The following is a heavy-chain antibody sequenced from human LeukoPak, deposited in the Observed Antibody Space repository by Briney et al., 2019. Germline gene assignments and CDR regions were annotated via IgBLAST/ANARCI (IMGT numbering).Heavy chain of an antibody. J-gene: IGHJ4*02. CDR1: GFTFNNYA. CDR2: ISGSGGNT. Sequence: GGSLRLSCAASGFTFNNYAMSWARQAPGKGLQWVSVISGSGGNTYYPESVKGRFTISRDNSKNTLYLQMNSLRAEDTATYYRAREGYCTSTSCYAGIDYWGQGTLVTVSS. D-gene: IGHD2-2*01. CDR3: AREGYCTSTSCYAGIDY. V-gene: IGHV3-23*01.